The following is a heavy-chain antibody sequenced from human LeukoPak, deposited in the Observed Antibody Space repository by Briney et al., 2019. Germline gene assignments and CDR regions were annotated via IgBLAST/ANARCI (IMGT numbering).Heavy chain of an antibody. D-gene: IGHD2-21*01. CDR2: IYYSGST. J-gene: IGHJ4*02. V-gene: IGHV4-30-4*01. CDR1: GNSISSDDYY. Sequence: SETLSLTCTVSGNSISSDDYYWSWIRQPPGTGLEWIGYIYYSGSTYYNPSLKSRVTISVDTSKNQFSLKLSSVTAADTAVYYCARGVIFDQAYFFDYWGQGTLVTVSS. CDR3: ARGVIFDQAYFFDY.